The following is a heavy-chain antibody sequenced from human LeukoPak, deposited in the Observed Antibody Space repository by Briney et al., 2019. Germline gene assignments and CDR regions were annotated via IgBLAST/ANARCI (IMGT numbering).Heavy chain of an antibody. CDR3: ARPGIAAAAPVAFDI. CDR1: GFTVSSNY. J-gene: IGHJ3*02. V-gene: IGHV3-66*04. CDR2: IYSGGST. D-gene: IGHD6-13*01. Sequence: PGGSLRLSCAASGFTVSSNYMSWVRQAPGKGLERVSVIYSGGSTYYADSVKGRFTISRDNSKNTLYLQMNSLRAEDTAVYYCARPGIAAAAPVAFDIWGQGTMVTVSS.